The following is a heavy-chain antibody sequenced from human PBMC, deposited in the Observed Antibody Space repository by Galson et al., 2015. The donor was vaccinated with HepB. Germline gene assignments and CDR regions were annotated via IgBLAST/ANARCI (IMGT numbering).Heavy chain of an antibody. D-gene: IGHD3-16*01. J-gene: IGHJ6*02. V-gene: IGHV3-74*01. Sequence: SLRLSCAASGFTFRTYWMHWVRQTPGKGLVWVSRINSDGSSTSYADSVKGRFTISRDNAKNTLYLQINSLRAEDTAVYYCAREVGGAKVGMDVWGQGTTVTVSS. CDR3: AREVGGAKVGMDV. CDR2: INSDGSST. CDR1: GFTFRTYW.